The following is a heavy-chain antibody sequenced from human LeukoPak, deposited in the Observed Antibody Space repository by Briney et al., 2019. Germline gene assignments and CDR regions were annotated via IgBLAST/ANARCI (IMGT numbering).Heavy chain of an antibody. Sequence: PSGTLSLTCAVSGGSISSGDYPWSCIRQPPGKGLEWIGYIFHTGHTSYNPSLKSRVTISVDMSKNQLSLKLSSVTAADTAVYYCARGFYGSGSQFDYWGQGTLVTVSP. CDR2: IFHTGHT. CDR1: GGSISSGDYP. CDR3: ARGFYGSGSQFDY. D-gene: IGHD3-10*01. J-gene: IGHJ4*02. V-gene: IGHV4-30-2*01.